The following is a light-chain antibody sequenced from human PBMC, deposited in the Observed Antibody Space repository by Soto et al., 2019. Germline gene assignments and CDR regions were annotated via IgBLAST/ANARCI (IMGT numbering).Light chain of an antibody. V-gene: IGKV3-20*01. CDR1: QSVSSSY. CDR3: QQYGSSPPT. Sequence: EIVLTQSPGTLSLSPGKRATFSCRASQSVSSSYLAWYQQKPGQAPRLLIYGASSRATGIPDRFSGSGSGTDFTLTISRLEPEDFAVYYCQQYGSSPPTFGQGTRLEIK. J-gene: IGKJ5*01. CDR2: GAS.